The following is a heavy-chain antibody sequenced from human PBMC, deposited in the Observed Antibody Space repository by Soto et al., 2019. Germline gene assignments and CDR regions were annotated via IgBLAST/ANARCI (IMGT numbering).Heavy chain of an antibody. Sequence: ASVKVSCKASGYTFTSYDINWVRQATGQGLEWMGWMNPNSGNTGYAQKFQGRVTMTRNTSISTAYMELSSLRSEDTAVYYCARVSHHGDYLRGPARKKHYYYYYGMDVWGQGTTVTVSS. CDR2: MNPNSGNT. CDR1: GYTFTSYD. J-gene: IGHJ6*02. V-gene: IGHV1-8*01. D-gene: IGHD4-17*01. CDR3: ARVSHHGDYLRGPARKKHYYYYYGMDV.